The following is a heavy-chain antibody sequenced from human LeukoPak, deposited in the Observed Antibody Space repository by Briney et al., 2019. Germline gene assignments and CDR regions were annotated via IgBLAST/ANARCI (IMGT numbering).Heavy chain of an antibody. V-gene: IGHV1-69*13. CDR2: IIPIFGTA. CDR1: GGTFSSYA. Sequence: SVKVSCKASGGTFSSYAISWVRQAPGQGLEWMGGIIPIFGTANYSQKFQGRVTITADESTSTAYMELSSLRSEDTAVYYCARVPSTVVTPLSDYYYYYGMDVWGQGTTVTVSS. D-gene: IGHD4-23*01. J-gene: IGHJ6*02. CDR3: ARVPSTVVTPLSDYYYYYGMDV.